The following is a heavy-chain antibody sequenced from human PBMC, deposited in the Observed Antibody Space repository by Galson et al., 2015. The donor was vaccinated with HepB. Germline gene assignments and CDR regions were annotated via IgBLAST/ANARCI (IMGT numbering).Heavy chain of an antibody. CDR1: GFTFSSYG. V-gene: IGHV3-30*02. D-gene: IGHD3/OR15-3a*01. CDR2: IRYDGSNK. CDR3: ATGLAGRTDY. J-gene: IGHJ4*02. Sequence: SLRLSCAASGFTFSSYGMHWVRQAPGKGLEWVAFIRYDGSNKYYADSVKGRFTISRDNSKNTLYLQMNSLRAEDTAVYYCATGLAGRTDYWAREPWSPSPQ.